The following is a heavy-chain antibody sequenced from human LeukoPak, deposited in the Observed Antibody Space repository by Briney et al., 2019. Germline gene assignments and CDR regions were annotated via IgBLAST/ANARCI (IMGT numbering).Heavy chain of an antibody. CDR2: IKTDGSST. Sequence: GGFLRLSCAASGFTFSSYWMHWVRQAPGKGLVWVSRIKTDGSSTDYADSVKGRFTISRDNAKNTLYLQMNSLRAEDTAVYYCAKETFDPWGQGTLVTVSS. V-gene: IGHV3-74*01. J-gene: IGHJ5*02. CDR1: GFTFSSYW. CDR3: AKETFDP.